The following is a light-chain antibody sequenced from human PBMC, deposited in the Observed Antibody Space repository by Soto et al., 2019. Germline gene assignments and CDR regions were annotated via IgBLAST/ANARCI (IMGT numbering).Light chain of an antibody. Sequence: QSVLTQPASVSGSPGQSITISCTGTTSDVGTYNFVSWYQQHPGKVPKLMIYEVSKRPSGVSNRFSGSKSGNTASLTISGLQTDDEADYYCCSYAGSRIWVFGGGTKLTVL. V-gene: IGLV2-23*02. CDR1: TSDVGTYNF. CDR2: EVS. CDR3: CSYAGSRIWV. J-gene: IGLJ3*02.